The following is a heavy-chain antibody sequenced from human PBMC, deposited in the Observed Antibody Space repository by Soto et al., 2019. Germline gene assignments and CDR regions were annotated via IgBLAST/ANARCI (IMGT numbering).Heavy chain of an antibody. J-gene: IGHJ4*02. V-gene: IGHV4-31*03. Sequence: QVQLQESGPGLVKPSQTLSLTCTVSGDSFNTAGYYWSWIRQHPEKGLEWIGYIYSSGTTYYNPSLRSRISISMDTSKNQFSLELTSVTAADTAVYFCARGPRDTASVLPRFDFWGQGTLVTVSS. CDR3: ARGPRDTASVLPRFDF. CDR2: IYSSGTT. CDR1: GDSFNTAGYY. D-gene: IGHD5-18*01.